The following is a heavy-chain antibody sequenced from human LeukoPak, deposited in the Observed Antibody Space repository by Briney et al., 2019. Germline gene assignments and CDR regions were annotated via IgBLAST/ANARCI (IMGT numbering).Heavy chain of an antibody. CDR2: FYAGGYT. J-gene: IGHJ3*01. CDR3: ARDTSGNDAFDV. CDR1: GFTVSSNY. V-gene: IGHV3-66*01. Sequence: GGSLRLSCAASGFTVSSNYMSWVRQAPGKGLEWVSVFYAGGYTYYADSVRGGCTFSRDTSKNTLYLQMSSLRAEDTAVYYCARDTSGNDAFDVWGQGTMVTVSS. D-gene: IGHD6-19*01.